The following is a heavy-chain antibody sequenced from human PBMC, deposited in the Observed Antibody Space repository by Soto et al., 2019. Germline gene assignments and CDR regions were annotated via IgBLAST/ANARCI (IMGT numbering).Heavy chain of an antibody. V-gene: IGHV4-59*01. Sequence: SETLSLTCTVSGGSISSYYWSWIRQPPGKGLERIGYIYYSGSTNYNPSLKSRVTISVDTSKDQFSLKLSSVTAADTAVYYCARVRGRVTIFGVVEMSMDVWGQGTTVTVSS. CDR3: ARVRGRVTIFGVVEMSMDV. D-gene: IGHD3-3*01. J-gene: IGHJ6*02. CDR1: GGSISSYY. CDR2: IYYSGST.